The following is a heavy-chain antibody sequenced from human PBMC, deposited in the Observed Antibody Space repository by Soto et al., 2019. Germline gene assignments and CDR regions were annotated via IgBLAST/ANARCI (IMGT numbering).Heavy chain of an antibody. Sequence: ASVKVSCKATGYTFSNYGISWARQVPGQGLEWMGWISVYKGKTNYAQKFQGRVIMTTDTSTSTAYMELRTLRSDDTAVYYCARDHIIPAVGTLDYWGQGTLVTVSS. V-gene: IGHV1-18*01. D-gene: IGHD6-13*01. J-gene: IGHJ4*02. CDR2: ISVYKGKT. CDR1: GYTFSNYG. CDR3: ARDHIIPAVGTLDY.